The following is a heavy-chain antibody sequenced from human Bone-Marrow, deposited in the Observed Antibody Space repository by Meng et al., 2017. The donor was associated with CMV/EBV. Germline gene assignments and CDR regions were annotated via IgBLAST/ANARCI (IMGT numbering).Heavy chain of an antibody. J-gene: IGHJ4*02. Sequence: VWRVGSGGGLVKPGGSRRLSCAASGFTFSDYYMSWIRQAPGKGLEWVSYISSSSSYTNYADSVKGRFTISRDNAKNSLYLQMNSLRAEDTAVYYCARRHSSGPYFDYWGQGTLVTVSS. V-gene: IGHV3-11*06. D-gene: IGHD6-19*01. CDR1: GFTFSDYY. CDR2: ISSSSSYT. CDR3: ARRHSSGPYFDY.